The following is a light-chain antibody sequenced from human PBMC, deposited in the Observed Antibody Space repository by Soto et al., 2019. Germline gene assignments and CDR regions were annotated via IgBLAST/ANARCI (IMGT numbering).Light chain of an antibody. J-gene: IGKJ5*01. V-gene: IGKV1-39*01. CDR1: QTVSSY. Sequence: DIQITHSPSSRSASVVDRVTITFRASQTVSSYLNWYQQQPGTVPKLLIYATSNLQSGVPSRFSGRGFGTDFTLTISSLQPEDFATYYCQQSFTTPSFGQGTRLEIK. CDR3: QQSFTTPS. CDR2: ATS.